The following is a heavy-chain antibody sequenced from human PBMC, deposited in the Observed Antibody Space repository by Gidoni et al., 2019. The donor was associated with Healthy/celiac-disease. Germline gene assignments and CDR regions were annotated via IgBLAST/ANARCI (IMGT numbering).Heavy chain of an antibody. CDR3: ARDSYYDSSGPRFDP. J-gene: IGHJ5*02. D-gene: IGHD3-22*01. CDR1: AGTFSSYA. CDR2: IIPIHGIA. Sequence: QVQLVQSGAEVKKPGSSVKVSCKASAGTFSSYAISWVRQAHGQGLEWMGRIIPIHGIANYAQKFQGRVTITADKTTSTAYMEVSILRSEETAVYYCARDSYYDSSGPRFDPWGQGTLVTVSS. V-gene: IGHV1-69*04.